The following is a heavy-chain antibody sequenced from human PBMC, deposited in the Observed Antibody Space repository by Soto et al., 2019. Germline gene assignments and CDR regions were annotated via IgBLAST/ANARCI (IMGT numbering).Heavy chain of an antibody. V-gene: IGHV3-30-3*01. CDR2: ISYDGSNK. D-gene: IGHD1-26*01. J-gene: IGHJ4*02. Sequence: QVQLVESGGGVVQPGRSLRLSCAASGFTFSSYAMHWVRQAPGKGLEWVAVISYDGSNKYYADSVKGRFTISRDNSKNTLYLQMNSRRAEDTAVYYCARDRFLSGRYFDYWGQGPLVTGSS. CDR1: GFTFSSYA. CDR3: ARDRFLSGRYFDY.